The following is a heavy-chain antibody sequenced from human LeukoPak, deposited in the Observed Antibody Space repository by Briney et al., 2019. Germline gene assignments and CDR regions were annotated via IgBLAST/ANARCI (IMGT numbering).Heavy chain of an antibody. Sequence: ASVKVSCKASGYTFTGYYMHWVRQATGQGLEWMGWMNPNSGNTGYAQKFQGGVTMTRNTSISTAYMELSSLRSEDTAVYYCARGWWKRGVPNWFDPWGQGTLVTVSS. D-gene: IGHD3-10*01. J-gene: IGHJ5*02. V-gene: IGHV1-8*02. CDR1: GYTFTGYY. CDR2: MNPNSGNT. CDR3: ARGWWKRGVPNWFDP.